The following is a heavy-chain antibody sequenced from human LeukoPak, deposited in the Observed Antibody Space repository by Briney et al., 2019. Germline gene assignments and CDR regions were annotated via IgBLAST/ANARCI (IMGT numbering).Heavy chain of an antibody. CDR1: GFTFSSYA. J-gene: IGHJ4*02. CDR2: IRYDGSNK. CDR3: ARVRGNSPGGLFDC. Sequence: PGGSLRLSCAASGFTFSSYAMHWVRQAPGKGLEWVTFIRYDGSNKYYADSVKGRFTISRDNSKNTLYLQMNSLRAEDTAMYYCARVRGNSPGGLFDCWGQGTLVTVSS. V-gene: IGHV3-30*02. D-gene: IGHD4-23*01.